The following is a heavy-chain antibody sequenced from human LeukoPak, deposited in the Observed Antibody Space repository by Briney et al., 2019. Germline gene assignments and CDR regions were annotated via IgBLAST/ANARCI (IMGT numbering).Heavy chain of an antibody. D-gene: IGHD3-16*02. CDR1: GYTFTSYG. Sequence: ASVKVSCKASGYTFTSYGIGWVRQAPGQGLEWMGWISAYNGNTNYAQKLQGRVTMTTDTSTSTAYMELRSLRSDDTAVYYCARDYDYVWGSYRPPGYWGQGTLVTVSS. CDR3: ARDYDYVWGSYRPPGY. J-gene: IGHJ4*02. V-gene: IGHV1-18*01. CDR2: ISAYNGNT.